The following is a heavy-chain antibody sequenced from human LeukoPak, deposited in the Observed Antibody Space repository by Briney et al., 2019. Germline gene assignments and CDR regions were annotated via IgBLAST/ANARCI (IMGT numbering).Heavy chain of an antibody. Sequence: GGSLRLSCADSGFTFSSYAMTGVRQAPGKGLEGGSTVRGRGVSTYYADSVKGRFTISRENAKHTLYLQMNSLRVQDTAVYYCAKGPGVLSAIDYWGQGTVVTVSS. CDR3: AKGPGVLSAIDY. V-gene: IGHV3-23*01. D-gene: IGHD3-16*02. CDR2: VRGRGVST. J-gene: IGHJ4*02. CDR1: GFTFSSYA.